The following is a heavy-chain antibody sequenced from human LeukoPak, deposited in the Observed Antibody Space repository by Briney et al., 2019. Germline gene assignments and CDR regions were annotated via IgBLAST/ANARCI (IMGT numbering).Heavy chain of an antibody. CDR3: ARVKGYCSSTSCYGPYYYYGMDV. CDR1: GGTFSSYA. CDR2: IIPIFGTA. D-gene: IGHD2-2*01. V-gene: IGHV1-69*01. Sequence: SVKVSCKASGGTFSSYAISWVRQAPGQGLEWMGGIIPIFGTANYAQKFQGRVTITADESTSTAYMELSSLRSEDTAVYYCARVKGYCSSTSCYGPYYYYGMDVWGQGTSVTVSS. J-gene: IGHJ6*02.